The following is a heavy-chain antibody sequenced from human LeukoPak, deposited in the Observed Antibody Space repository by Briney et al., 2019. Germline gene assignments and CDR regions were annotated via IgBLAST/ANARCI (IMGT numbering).Heavy chain of an antibody. CDR2: IWYDGSIP. CDR1: GFTFSSYG. V-gene: IGHV3-33*01. J-gene: IGHJ4*02. D-gene: IGHD2-2*01. CDR3: AREGMSCSCTTCFFDY. Sequence: PGRSLRLSCAASGFTFSSYGMHWVRQAPGKGLEEVAVIWYDGSIPYYADSVKGRFTISRDNSKNTLYLQMSSLRAEDTAVYYCAREGMSCSCTTCFFDYWGQGTLVTVSS.